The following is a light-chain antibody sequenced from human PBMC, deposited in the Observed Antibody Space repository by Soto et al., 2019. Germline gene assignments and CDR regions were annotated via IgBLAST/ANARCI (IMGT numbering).Light chain of an antibody. Sequence: DLQMTQSPSTLSASGGDTVTITCRASQTISSWLAWYQQKPGKAPKLLIYKASTLKSGVPSRFSGSGSGTEFTLTISSLQPDDFATYYCQHYNSYSEAFGQGTKVDI. J-gene: IGKJ1*01. CDR3: QHYNSYSEA. V-gene: IGKV1-5*03. CDR2: KAS. CDR1: QTISSW.